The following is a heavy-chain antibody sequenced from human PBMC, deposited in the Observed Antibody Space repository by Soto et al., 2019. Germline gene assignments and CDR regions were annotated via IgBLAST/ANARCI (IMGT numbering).Heavy chain of an antibody. V-gene: IGHV4-31*03. CDR3: ARDPNPITIFGVVNLGGGMDV. D-gene: IGHD3-3*01. Sequence: SETLSLTCTVSGGSISSGGYYWSWIRQHPGKGLEWIGYIYYSGSTYYNPSLKSRVTISVDTSKNQFSLKLSSVTAADTAVYYCARDPNPITIFGVVNLGGGMDVWGQGTTVTVSS. CDR1: GGSISSGGYY. J-gene: IGHJ6*02. CDR2: IYYSGST.